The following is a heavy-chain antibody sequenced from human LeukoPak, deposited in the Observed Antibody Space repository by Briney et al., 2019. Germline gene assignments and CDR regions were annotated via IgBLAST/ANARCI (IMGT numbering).Heavy chain of an antibody. CDR1: GSTFSSYE. D-gene: IGHD3-10*01. CDR2: IKQDGSEK. J-gene: IGHJ3*02. CDR3: AREFGVVWFGELPYLDAFDI. Sequence: PGGSLRLSCAASGSTFSSYEMSWVRQAPGKGLEWVANIKQDGSEKYYVDSVKGRFTISRDNAKNSLYLQMNSLRAEDTAVYYCAREFGVVWFGELPYLDAFDIWGQGTMVTVSS. V-gene: IGHV3-7*01.